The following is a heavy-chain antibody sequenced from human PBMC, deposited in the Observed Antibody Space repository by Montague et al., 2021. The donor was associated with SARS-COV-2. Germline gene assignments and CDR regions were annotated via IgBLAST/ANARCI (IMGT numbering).Heavy chain of an antibody. CDR1: GFTFSSYA. CDR2: ISYDGSNK. V-gene: IGHV3-30-3*01. D-gene: IGHD2-15*01. CDR3: ARHEGVVVAATYTGLSVHPGWFDP. Sequence: SLRLSCAASGFTFSSYAMHWVRQAPGKGLEWVAVISYDGSNKYYADSVKGRFTISRDNSKNTLYLQMNSLRAEDTAVYYCARHEGVVVAATYTGLSVHPGWFDPWGQGTLVTVSS. J-gene: IGHJ5*02.